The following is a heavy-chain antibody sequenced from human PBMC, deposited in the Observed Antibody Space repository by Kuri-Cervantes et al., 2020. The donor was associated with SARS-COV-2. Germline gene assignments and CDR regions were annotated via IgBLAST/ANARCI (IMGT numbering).Heavy chain of an antibody. Sequence: GESLKISCSASGFIFRNYVMYWVRQAPGKGLEYVSSIRNYGGSPYYGDSVKGRFTISRDNSKNTLYHQMDSLRVEDTAVYYCVGDESNVVQRGFWGQGSLVTVSS. CDR3: VGDESNVVQRGF. D-gene: IGHD2-21*01. CDR1: GFIFRNYV. CDR2: IRNYGGSP. V-gene: IGHV3-64D*08. J-gene: IGHJ4*02.